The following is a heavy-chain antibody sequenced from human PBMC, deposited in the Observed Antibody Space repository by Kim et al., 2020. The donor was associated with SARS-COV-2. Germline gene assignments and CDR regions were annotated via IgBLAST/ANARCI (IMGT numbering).Heavy chain of an antibody. Sequence: ASVKVSCKASGYTFTGYYMHWVRQAPGQGLEWMGRINPNSGGTNYAQKFQGRVTMTRDTSISTAYMELSRLRSDDTVVYYCARGGRITMVRGVIIDYWGQGTLVTVSS. V-gene: IGHV1-2*05. CDR3: ARGGRITMVRGVIIDY. CDR1: GYTFTGYY. J-gene: IGHJ4*02. D-gene: IGHD3-10*01. CDR2: INPNSGGT.